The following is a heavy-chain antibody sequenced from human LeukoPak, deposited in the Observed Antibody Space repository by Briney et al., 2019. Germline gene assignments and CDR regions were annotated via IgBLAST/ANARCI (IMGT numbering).Heavy chain of an antibody. J-gene: IGHJ4*02. CDR3: ALSIPSTGNNYFDY. CDR2: IYSGSTT. CDR1: GFIVSSNH. Sequence: GGSLRLSCAASGFIVSSNHLSWVRQAPGTGLEWLSVIYSGSTTYYADSVKGRFTISRDNSKNTLYLQMNSLRADDTAVYYCALSIPSTGNNYFDYWGQGTLLTAPS. V-gene: IGHV3-53*01. D-gene: IGHD6-13*01.